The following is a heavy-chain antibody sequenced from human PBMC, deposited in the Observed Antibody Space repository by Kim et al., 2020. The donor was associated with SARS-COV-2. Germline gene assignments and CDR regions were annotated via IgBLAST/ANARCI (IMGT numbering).Heavy chain of an antibody. CDR3: AKDIGYSSGGFDY. Sequence: GGSLRLSCAASGFTFDDYVMHWVRQAPGKGLEWVSGISWNSGSIGYADSVKGRFTISRDNAKNSLYLQMNSLRAEDTALYYCAKDIGYSSGGFDYWGQGT. CDR2: ISWNSGSI. CDR1: GFTFDDYV. D-gene: IGHD5-18*01. V-gene: IGHV3-9*01. J-gene: IGHJ4*02.